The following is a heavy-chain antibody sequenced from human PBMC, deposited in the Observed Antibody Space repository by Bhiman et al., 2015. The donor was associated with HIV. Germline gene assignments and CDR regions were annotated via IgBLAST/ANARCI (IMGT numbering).Heavy chain of an antibody. V-gene: IGHV3-48*03. CDR3: ARSGYYFDY. Sequence: EVQLVESGGGLVQPGGSLRLSCAASGFTFSSYEMNWVRQAPGKGLEWISYISSSGSSIYYADSVKGRFTISRDNAKNSLYLQMNSLRAEDTAVYYCARSGYYFDYWGQGTLVTVSS. J-gene: IGHJ4*02. D-gene: IGHD6-25*01. CDR1: GFTFSSYE. CDR2: ISSSGSSI.